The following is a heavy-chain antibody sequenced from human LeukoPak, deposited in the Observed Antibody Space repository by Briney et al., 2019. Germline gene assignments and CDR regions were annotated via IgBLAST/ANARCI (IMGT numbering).Heavy chain of an antibody. Sequence: GGSLRRSCVASGLTFDDYGMSWVRQAPGKGLEWVSGINWNGGTTTYADSVKGRFTISRDNAKNSLYLQMNSLRVEDTAFYYCARNSGANVYTYSFQYWGRGTLVTVSS. V-gene: IGHV3-20*04. CDR1: GLTFDDYG. D-gene: IGHD1-26*01. CDR3: ARNSGANVYTYSFQY. CDR2: INWNGGTT. J-gene: IGHJ4*02.